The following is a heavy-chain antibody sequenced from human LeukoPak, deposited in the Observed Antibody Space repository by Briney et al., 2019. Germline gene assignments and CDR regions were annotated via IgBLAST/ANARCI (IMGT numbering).Heavy chain of an antibody. CDR2: INPNSGGT. Sequence: ASVTVSCTASGYTFTCYYMHWVRQAPGQGLEWMGWINPNSGGTNYAQKFQGRVTMTRDTSISTAYMELSRLRSDDTAVYYCARGGSGIAAAGAPYFDYWGQGTLVTVSS. V-gene: IGHV1-2*02. CDR1: GYTFTCYY. J-gene: IGHJ4*02. D-gene: IGHD6-13*01. CDR3: ARGGSGIAAAGAPYFDY.